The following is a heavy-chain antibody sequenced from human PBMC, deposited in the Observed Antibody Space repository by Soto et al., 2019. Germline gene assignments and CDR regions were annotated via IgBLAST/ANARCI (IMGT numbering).Heavy chain of an antibody. Sequence: QVQLQESGPGLVKPSETLSLTCTVSGGSVSSGSYYWSWIRQPPGKGLEWIGYIYYSGSTNYNPSRKWRVTTSVDPSKNPCSLKLSAVTAAATAVYYCARDAHGNAVVAFDIWGQGTMVTVSS. CDR2: IYYSGST. J-gene: IGHJ3*02. CDR3: ARDAHGNAVVAFDI. V-gene: IGHV4-61*01. CDR1: GGSVSSGSYY. D-gene: IGHD1-1*01.